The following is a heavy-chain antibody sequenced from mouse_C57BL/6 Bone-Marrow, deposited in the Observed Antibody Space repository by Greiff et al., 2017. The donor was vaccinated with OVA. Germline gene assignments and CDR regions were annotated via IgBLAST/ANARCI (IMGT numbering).Heavy chain of an antibody. CDR3: ASGTTVVPFAY. V-gene: IGHV1-54*01. D-gene: IGHD1-1*01. Sequence: VQLQQSGAELVRPGTSVKVSCKASGYAFTNYLIEWVKQRPGQGLEWIGVINPGSGGTNYNEKFKGKATLTADKSSSTAYMQLSSLTSEDSAVYFCASGTTVVPFAYWGQGTLVTVSA. J-gene: IGHJ3*01. CDR1: GYAFTNYL. CDR2: INPGSGGT.